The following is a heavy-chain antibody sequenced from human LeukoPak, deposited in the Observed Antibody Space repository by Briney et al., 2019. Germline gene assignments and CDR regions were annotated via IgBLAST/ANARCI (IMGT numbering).Heavy chain of an antibody. Sequence: GASVKVSCKASGYTFTSYAISWVRQAPGQGLEWMGRIIPIFGTANYAQKFQGRVTITTDESTSTAYMELSSLRSEDTAVYYCARAPAASTHYFDYWGQGTLVTVSS. CDR3: ARAPAASTHYFDY. D-gene: IGHD2-15*01. V-gene: IGHV1-69*05. CDR2: IIPIFGTA. J-gene: IGHJ4*02. CDR1: GYTFTSYA.